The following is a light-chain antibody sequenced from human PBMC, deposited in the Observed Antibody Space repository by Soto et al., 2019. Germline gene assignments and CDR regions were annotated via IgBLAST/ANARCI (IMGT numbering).Light chain of an antibody. CDR1: QSVLSNSNNQNY. CDR2: WAS. Sequence: DIVMTQSPDSLAVSLGERATINCKSSQSVLSNSNNQNYLAWYQQKPGQPPKLLIYWASTRESGVPDRFSGSGSGTDFTLTVRSLQAEDVAVYYCQQYFSTPTFGGGTKVEI. V-gene: IGKV4-1*01. CDR3: QQYFSTPT. J-gene: IGKJ4*01.